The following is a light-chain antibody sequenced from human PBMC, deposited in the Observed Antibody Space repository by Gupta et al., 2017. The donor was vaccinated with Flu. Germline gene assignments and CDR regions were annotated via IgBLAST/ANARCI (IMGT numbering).Light chain of an antibody. V-gene: IGKV3-20*01. CDR2: GTS. CDR3: QQYGGSPPIT. CDR1: QSVTRSY. J-gene: IGKJ5*01. Sequence: TMSWSPGERATLSCRASQSVTRSYLAWYQQKPGQAPRLLIYGTSSRATGIPDRCSGSGSATDFTLTISRLEPEDFAVYYCQQYGGSPPITFGQGTRLEIK.